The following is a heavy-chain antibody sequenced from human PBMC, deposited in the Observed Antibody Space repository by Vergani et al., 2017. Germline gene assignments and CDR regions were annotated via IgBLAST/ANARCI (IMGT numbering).Heavy chain of an antibody. CDR1: GGSISSYY. Sequence: KESGPGLVKPSETLSLTCTVSGGSISSYYWSWIRQPPGKGLEWIGYIYYSGSTNYNPSLKSRVTISVDTSKNQFSLKLSSVTAADTAVYYCAKRTKYSSGWYGAFDIWGQGTMVTVSS. D-gene: IGHD6-19*01. CDR2: IYYSGST. V-gene: IGHV4-59*01. J-gene: IGHJ3*02. CDR3: AKRTKYSSGWYGAFDI.